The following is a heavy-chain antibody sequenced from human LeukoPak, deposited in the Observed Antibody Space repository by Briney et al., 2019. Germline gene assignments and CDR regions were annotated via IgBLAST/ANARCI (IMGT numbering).Heavy chain of an antibody. J-gene: IGHJ6*02. CDR2: INTNTGNP. CDR3: ARDGSAVRGVIHFYYGMDV. Sequence: ASVKVSCKASGYTFTSYAMNWVRQAPGQGLEWMGWINTNTGNPTYAQGFTGRFVFSLDTSVSTAYLQISSLKAEDTAVYYCARDGSAVRGVIHFYYGMDVWGQGTTVTVSS. V-gene: IGHV7-4-1*02. CDR1: GYTFTSYA. D-gene: IGHD3-10*01.